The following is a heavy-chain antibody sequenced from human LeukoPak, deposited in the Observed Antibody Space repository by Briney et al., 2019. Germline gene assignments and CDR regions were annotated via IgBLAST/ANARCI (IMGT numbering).Heavy chain of an antibody. V-gene: IGHV3-30*18. CDR2: ISYDGSNK. D-gene: IGHD6-13*01. CDR1: GFTFSSYG. J-gene: IGHJ6*02. Sequence: GGALRLSCAASGFTFSSYGMHWVRQAPGKGLEWVAVISYDGSNKYSAYSLKGRFTISRDNSKNTLYLQMNSLRAEDTAVYYCAKGLGSWYGGGHYYGMDVWGQGTTVTVSS. CDR3: AKGLGSWYGGGHYYGMDV.